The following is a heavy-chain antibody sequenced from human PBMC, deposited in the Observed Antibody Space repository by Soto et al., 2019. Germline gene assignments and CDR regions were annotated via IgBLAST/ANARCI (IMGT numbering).Heavy chain of an antibody. CDR2: IKQDGSEK. J-gene: IGHJ6*03. D-gene: IGHD1-1*01. CDR1: GFSIRDYW. CDR3: ARGKDGRRAGTYYFDMDV. V-gene: IGHV3-7*01. Sequence: EEQLVESGGGLVQPGGSLRLSCAASGFSIRDYWMTWVRQAPGKGLDWVPNIKQDGSEKFYVDSLKGRFTISRDNAKNSVYLLMNSLRADDTAVYYCARGKDGRRAGTYYFDMDVWGKGTTVTLSS.